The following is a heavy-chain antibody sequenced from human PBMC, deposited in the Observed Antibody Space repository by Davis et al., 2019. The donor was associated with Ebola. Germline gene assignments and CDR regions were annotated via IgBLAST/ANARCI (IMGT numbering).Heavy chain of an antibody. Sequence: LKISCAASGFNFHNYAMHWVRQAPGMGLEWVALISFDGGSKYYADSVKGRFTISRDNSGNTLYLVMDSLRADDSAVYYCARAPTTSIVAAVLRFDYWGQGTLVTVSS. CDR3: ARAPTTSIVAAVLRFDY. D-gene: IGHD6-13*01. CDR1: GFNFHNYA. CDR2: ISFDGGSK. J-gene: IGHJ4*02. V-gene: IGHV3-30-3*01.